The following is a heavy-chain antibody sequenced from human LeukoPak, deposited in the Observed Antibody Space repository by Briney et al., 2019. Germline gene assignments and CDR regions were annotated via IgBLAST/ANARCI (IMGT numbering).Heavy chain of an antibody. CDR3: AKDRQYDFWSGYIYFDY. CDR1: GFTFSSYA. D-gene: IGHD3-3*01. CDR2: ISGSGGST. J-gene: IGHJ4*02. V-gene: IGHV3-23*01. Sequence: GGSLRLSCAASGFTFSSYAMSWVRQAPGKGLEWVSAISGSGGSTYYADSVKGRFTTSRDNSKNTLYLQMNSLRAEDTAVYYCAKDRQYDFWSGYIYFDYWGQGTLVTVSS.